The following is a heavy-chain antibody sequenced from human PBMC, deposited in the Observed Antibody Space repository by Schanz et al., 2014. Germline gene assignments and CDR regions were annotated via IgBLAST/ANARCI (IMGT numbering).Heavy chain of an antibody. J-gene: IGHJ6*02. CDR1: GFTFSSYA. D-gene: IGHD3-10*01. CDR2: VPFDGSQK. V-gene: IGHV3-30*19. Sequence: VQLLESGGGLVQPGRSLRLSCAASGFTFSSYALHWVRQAPGKGLEWVAFVPFDGSQKFYADSVKGRFTISRDNSKNTVYLQMNSLRAEDTAVYYCAKDGPGGSGSYSADGGMDVWGQGTTVTVSS. CDR3: AKDGPGGSGSYSADGGMDV.